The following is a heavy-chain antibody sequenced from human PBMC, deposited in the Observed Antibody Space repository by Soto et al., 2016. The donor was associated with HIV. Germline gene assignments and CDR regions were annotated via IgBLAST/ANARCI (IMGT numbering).Heavy chain of an antibody. Sequence: QVQLVQSGAEVKKPGASVKVSCKASGYTFTGYYLHWVRQAPGQGLQWMGWINPNSGGTNYAQKFQGRVTVTRDTSISTAYMEMRRLRSDDTAVYYCARVSSDLSLLSSIDVWGQGTPVTVSS. J-gene: IGHJ6*02. CDR2: INPNSGGT. D-gene: IGHD6-6*01. CDR3: ARVSSDLSLLSSIDV. V-gene: IGHV1-2*02. CDR1: GYTFTGYY.